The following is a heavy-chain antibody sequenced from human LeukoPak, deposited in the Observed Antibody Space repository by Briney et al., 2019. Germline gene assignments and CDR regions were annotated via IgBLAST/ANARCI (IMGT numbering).Heavy chain of an antibody. CDR3: SRHQSGSTLRFLGLLINEEFDY. Sequence: GGSLRLSCAASGFIFSSYSMNWVRQAPGKGLEWVSYISSSSNAIYYADSVKGRFTISRDNAKNSLYLQMNSLRDEDTAVYYCSRHQSGSTLRFLGLLINEEFDYWGPGTLGTGSS. J-gene: IGHJ4*02. D-gene: IGHD3-3*01. CDR1: GFIFSSYS. CDR2: ISSSSNAI. V-gene: IGHV3-48*02.